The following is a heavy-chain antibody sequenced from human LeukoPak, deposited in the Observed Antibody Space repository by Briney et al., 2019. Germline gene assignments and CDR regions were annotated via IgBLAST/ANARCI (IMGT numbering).Heavy chain of an antibody. V-gene: IGHV3-30*02. CDR2: IRFHGNSQ. Sequence: GGSLRLSCAASGFTFRNHDIHWVRQAPGKGVEWVASIRFHGNSQYYADYVKVRFTLSREHSENTVSLQMNSLRAENTAFSFLANDLLRNPDFDDWGQETLVTVSS. D-gene: IGHD1-14*01. CDR1: GFTFRNHD. CDR3: ANDLLRNPDFDD. J-gene: IGHJ4*02.